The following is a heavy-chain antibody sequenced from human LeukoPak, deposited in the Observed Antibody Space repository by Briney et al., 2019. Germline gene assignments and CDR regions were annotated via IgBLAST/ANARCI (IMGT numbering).Heavy chain of an antibody. J-gene: IGHJ4*02. Sequence: GGSLILSCAVSGFTFSSYTMNWVRRAPGKGLEWVSSIRSSSSYIYHADSVKGRFTISRDNAKNSLYLQMNSLRAEDTAVYYCARDGHFDYWGQGTLVTVSS. CDR3: ARDGHFDY. CDR2: IRSSSSYI. CDR1: GFTFSSYT. V-gene: IGHV3-21*01.